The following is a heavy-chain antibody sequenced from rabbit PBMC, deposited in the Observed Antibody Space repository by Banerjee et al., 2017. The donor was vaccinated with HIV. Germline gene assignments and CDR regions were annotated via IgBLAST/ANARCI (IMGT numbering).Heavy chain of an antibody. CDR1: GFSFSNTYV. J-gene: IGHJ4*01. V-gene: IGHV1S43*01. CDR3: ARDLAGVIGWNFNL. D-gene: IGHD4-1*01. Sequence: QEQLEESGGDLVKPEGSLTLTCTASGFSFSNTYVMCWVRQAPGKGLELVACISTSSGSTWYATWAKGRFTISKSTSLNTVDLKMTSLTAADTATYFCARDLAGVIGWNFNLWGPGTLVTVS. CDR2: ISTSSGST.